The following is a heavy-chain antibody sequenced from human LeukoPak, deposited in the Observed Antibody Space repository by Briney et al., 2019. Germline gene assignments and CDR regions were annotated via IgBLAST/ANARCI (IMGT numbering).Heavy chain of an antibody. CDR1: GGSFSGYY. CDR3: ARELTMITNWFDP. V-gene: IGHV4-34*01. D-gene: IGHD3-22*01. Sequence: SETLSLTCAVYGGSFSGYYWSWIGQPPGKGLEWIGEINHSGSTNYNPSLKSRVTISVDTSKNQFSLKLSSVTAADTAVYYCARELTMITNWFDPWGQGTLVTVSS. J-gene: IGHJ5*02. CDR2: INHSGST.